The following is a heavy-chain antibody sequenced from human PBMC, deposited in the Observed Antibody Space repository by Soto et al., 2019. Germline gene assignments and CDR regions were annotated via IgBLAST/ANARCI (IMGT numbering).Heavy chain of an antibody. Sequence: EVQLVESGGGLVQPGGSLRLSCAASGFTVSSNYMSWVRQAPGKGLEWVSVIYSGGSTYYADSVKGRFTISGDNSKNTLYLQMNSLRAEDTAVYYCASGMITFGGVIVKPPYYMDVWGKGTTVTVSS. J-gene: IGHJ6*03. V-gene: IGHV3-66*01. CDR2: IYSGGST. D-gene: IGHD3-16*02. CDR3: ASGMITFGGVIVKPPYYMDV. CDR1: GFTVSSNY.